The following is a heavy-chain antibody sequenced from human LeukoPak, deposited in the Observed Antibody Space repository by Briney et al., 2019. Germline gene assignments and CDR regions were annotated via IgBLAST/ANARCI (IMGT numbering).Heavy chain of an antibody. CDR2: IIPIFGTA. CDR3: ARDKGYSYGPARNYFDY. V-gene: IGHV1-69*01. J-gene: IGHJ4*02. Sequence: GSSVKVSCKASGGAFSSYAISWVRQAPGQGLEWMGGIIPIFGTANYAQKFQGRVTITADESTSTAYMELSSLRSEDTAVYYCARDKGYSYGPARNYFDYWGQGTLVTVSS. D-gene: IGHD5-18*01. CDR1: GGAFSSYA.